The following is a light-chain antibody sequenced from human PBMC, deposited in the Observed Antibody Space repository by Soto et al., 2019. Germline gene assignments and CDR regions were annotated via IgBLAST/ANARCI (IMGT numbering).Light chain of an antibody. Sequence: QSALTQPPSVSGAPGQRVTISCTGSSSSIGADYDVHWYQQRPGTAPKLLIFGNNNRPSGVPDRFSGSKSGTSASLAITGLQAEDEGDYYCQSYDSTLSARYVFGTGTKVTVL. CDR3: QSYDSTLSARYV. CDR2: GNN. V-gene: IGLV1-40*01. J-gene: IGLJ1*01. CDR1: SSSIGADYD.